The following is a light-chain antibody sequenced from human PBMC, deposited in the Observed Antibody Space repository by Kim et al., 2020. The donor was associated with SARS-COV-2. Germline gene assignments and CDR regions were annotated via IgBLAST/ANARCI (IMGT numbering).Light chain of an antibody. CDR3: QQYGNSPRT. Sequence: EIVLTQSPGTLSLSPGERATLFCRASQTVISTYLAWYQQKPGQAPRLLIHGTSSRATGIPDRFSGSGSGTVFTLTISRLETEDFAVYYCQQYGNSPRTFGQGTKVDIK. V-gene: IGKV3-20*01. CDR2: GTS. J-gene: IGKJ1*01. CDR1: QTVISTY.